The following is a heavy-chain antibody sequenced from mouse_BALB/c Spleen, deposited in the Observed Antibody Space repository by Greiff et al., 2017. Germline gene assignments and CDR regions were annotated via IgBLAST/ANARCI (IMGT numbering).Heavy chain of an antibody. CDR3: ARRGDYGNYERMDY. D-gene: IGHD2-1*01. CDR1: GYSFTGYT. CDR2: INPYNGGT. Sequence: VQLKESGPELVKPGASMKISCKASGYSFTGYTMNWVKQSHGKNLEWIGLINPYNGGTSYNQKFKGKATLTVDKSSSTAYMELLSLTSEDSAVYYCARRGDYGNYERMDYWGQGTSVTVSS. V-gene: IGHV1-18*01. J-gene: IGHJ4*01.